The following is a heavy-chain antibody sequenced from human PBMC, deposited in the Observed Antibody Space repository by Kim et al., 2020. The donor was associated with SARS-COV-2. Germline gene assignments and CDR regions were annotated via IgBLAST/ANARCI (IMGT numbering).Heavy chain of an antibody. V-gene: IGHV1-18*04. CDR3: ARDLGYCTTTGCIRNWFDP. J-gene: IGHJ5*02. D-gene: IGHD2-2*03. CDR2: TSANNDKT. Sequence: ASVKVSCKASGYTLTSDGISWVRQAPGQGLEWMGWTSANNDKTNYAQKFQGRVTMTTDTSTSTAYMELRSLTSDDTAVYYCARDLGYCTTTGCIRNWFDPWGQGTLVTVSS. CDR1: GYTLTSDG.